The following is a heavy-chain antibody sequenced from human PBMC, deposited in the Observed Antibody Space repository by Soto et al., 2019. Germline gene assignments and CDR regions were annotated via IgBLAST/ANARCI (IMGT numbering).Heavy chain of an antibody. CDR3: ARGDYDYVWGSYRYTGGYYFDY. Sequence: TLSLTCAVSGGSISSGGYSWSWIRQPPGKGLEWIGYIYHSGSTYYNPSLKSRVTISVDRSKNQFSLKLSSVTAADTAVYYCARGDYDYVWGSYRYTGGYYFDYWGQGTLVTVSS. V-gene: IGHV4-30-2*01. D-gene: IGHD3-16*02. CDR1: GGSISSGGYS. J-gene: IGHJ4*02. CDR2: IYHSGST.